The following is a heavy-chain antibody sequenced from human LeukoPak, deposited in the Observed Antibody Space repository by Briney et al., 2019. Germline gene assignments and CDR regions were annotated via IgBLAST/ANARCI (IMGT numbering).Heavy chain of an antibody. D-gene: IGHD3-16*01. V-gene: IGHV4-59*08. CDR2: IYYSGST. CDR1: GGPISSYY. J-gene: IGHJ4*02. CDR3: ARHLNRLGFDY. Sequence: SETLSLTCTVSGGPISSYYWSWIRQPPGKGLEWIGYIYYSGSTNYNPSLKSRVTISVDTSKNQFSLKLSSVTAADTAVYYCARHLNRLGFDYWGQGTLVTVSS.